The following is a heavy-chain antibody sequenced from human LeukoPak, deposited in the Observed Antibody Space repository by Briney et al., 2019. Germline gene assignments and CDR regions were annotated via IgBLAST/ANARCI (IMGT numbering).Heavy chain of an antibody. CDR3: ARVDLYGENWFDP. D-gene: IGHD4-17*01. CDR2: IIPIFGTA. J-gene: IGHJ5*02. Sequence: ASVKVSCKASGYTFTSYYMHWVRQAPGQGLEWMGGIIPIFGTANYAQKFQGRVTITADESTSTAYMELSSLRSEDTAVYYCARVDLYGENWFDPWGQGTLVTVSS. CDR1: GYTFTSYY. V-gene: IGHV1-69*13.